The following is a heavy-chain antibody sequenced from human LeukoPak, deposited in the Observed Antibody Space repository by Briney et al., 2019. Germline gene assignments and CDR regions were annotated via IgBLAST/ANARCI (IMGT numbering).Heavy chain of an antibody. CDR1: GSSISSGSYY. V-gene: IGHV4-61*09. Sequence: SQTLSLTCIVSGSSISSGSYYWSWIRQPAGKGLEWIGHFYTSGNTNYNPSLKSRVTMSVDTSKNQFSLKLSSVTAADTAVYYCASTDIYGDYLYWGQGTLVTVSS. CDR2: FYTSGNT. D-gene: IGHD4-17*01. CDR3: ASTDIYGDYLY. J-gene: IGHJ4*02.